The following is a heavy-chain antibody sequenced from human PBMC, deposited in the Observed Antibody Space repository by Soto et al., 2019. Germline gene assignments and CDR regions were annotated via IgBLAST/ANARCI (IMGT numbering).Heavy chain of an antibody. CDR3: AKTIRINMVRGHKWFDP. V-gene: IGHV3-23*01. CDR2: ISGSGGST. D-gene: IGHD3-10*01. Sequence: GGSLRLSCAASGFTFSSYAMSWVRQAPGKGLEWVSAISGSGGSTYYADSVKGRFTISRDNSKNTLYLQMNSLRAEDTAVYYCAKTIRINMVRGHKWFDPWGQGTLVTVSS. J-gene: IGHJ5*02. CDR1: GFTFSSYA.